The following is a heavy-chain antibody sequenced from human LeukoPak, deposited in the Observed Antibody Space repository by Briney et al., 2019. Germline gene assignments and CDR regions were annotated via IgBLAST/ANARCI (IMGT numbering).Heavy chain of an antibody. V-gene: IGHV1-69*05. CDR1: GGTFSSYS. CDR3: ARVDRCHYYLDV. Sequence: SVTVSFKASGGTFSSYSITWVRQAPGQGLEWMGGIMPLFNTANYAQQFQGRVTITTDESTSTAYMELSSLRFEDTAMYYCARVDRCHYYLDVWGKGTTVTVSS. D-gene: IGHD2-2*01. CDR2: IMPLFNTA. J-gene: IGHJ6*03.